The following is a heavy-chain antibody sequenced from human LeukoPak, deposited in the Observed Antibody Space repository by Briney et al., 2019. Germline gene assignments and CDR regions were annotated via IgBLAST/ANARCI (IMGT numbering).Heavy chain of an antibody. Sequence: GASVKVSCKASGYTFTSYDINWVRQATGQGLEWMGWMNPNSGNTGYAQKFQGRVTITRNTSISTAYMELSSLRSEDTAVYYCARGLLYSSSWRKFDAFDIWGQGTMVTISS. D-gene: IGHD6-13*01. CDR1: GYTFTSYD. J-gene: IGHJ3*02. CDR3: ARGLLYSSSWRKFDAFDI. V-gene: IGHV1-8*03. CDR2: MNPNSGNT.